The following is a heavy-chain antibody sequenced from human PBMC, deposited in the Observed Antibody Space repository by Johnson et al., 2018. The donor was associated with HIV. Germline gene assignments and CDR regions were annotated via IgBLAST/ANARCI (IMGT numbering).Heavy chain of an antibody. J-gene: IGHJ3*02. D-gene: IGHD2-15*01. CDR3: TTDDVVPPAFDI. CDR2: IKSKTDGGTT. V-gene: IGHV3-15*01. Sequence: VQLVESGGGLVQPGGSLRLSCAASGFTFSNAWMSWVRQAPGKGLEWVGRIKSKTDGGTTDYAAPVKGRFTISRDDSKNTLYLQMNSLKTEDTAVYYGTTDDVVPPAFDIWGQGTMVTVSS. CDR1: GFTFSNAW.